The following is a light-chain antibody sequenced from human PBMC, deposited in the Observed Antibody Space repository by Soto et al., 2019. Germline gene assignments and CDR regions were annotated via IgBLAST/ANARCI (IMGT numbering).Light chain of an antibody. CDR2: RAS. Sequence: EIVMTQSPATLSVSPGERATLSCGASQSLNDNLAWYQQKPGQAPRLLIYRASTRATGVPARFSASGSGTEFTLTISSLQSEDSAVYYCHQYSNWPPWTFGPGTKVEIK. CDR3: HQYSNWPPWT. V-gene: IGKV3-15*01. J-gene: IGKJ1*01. CDR1: QSLNDN.